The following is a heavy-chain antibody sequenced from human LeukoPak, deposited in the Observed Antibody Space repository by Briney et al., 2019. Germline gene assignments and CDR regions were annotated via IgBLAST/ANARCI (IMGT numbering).Heavy chain of an antibody. CDR2: ISSSSSTI. Sequence: GGSLRLSCAASGFSFSSYSMNWVRQAPGTGLEWVSYISSSSSTIYQADSVKGRFTISRDNAKNSLYLQMNSLRDEDTALYYCARAPYGDYPYYNYYGMDVWGQGTTVTVSS. J-gene: IGHJ6*02. CDR1: GFSFSSYS. V-gene: IGHV3-48*02. CDR3: ARAPYGDYPYYNYYGMDV. D-gene: IGHD4-17*01.